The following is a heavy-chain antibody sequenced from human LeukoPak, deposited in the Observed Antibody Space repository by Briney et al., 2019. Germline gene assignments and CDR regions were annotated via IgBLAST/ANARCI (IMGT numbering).Heavy chain of an antibody. CDR1: GGSISSYY. V-gene: IGHV4-59*01. CDR3: ARGRSLDY. J-gene: IGHJ4*02. Sequence: PSETLSLTCTVSGGSISSYYWSWIRQPPGKGLEWIGYIYYSGSTNYNPSLKSRVTISVDTSKNQFSLKLSSVTAADTAVYYCARGRSLDYWGQGTLVTVSS. D-gene: IGHD2-15*01. CDR2: IYYSGST.